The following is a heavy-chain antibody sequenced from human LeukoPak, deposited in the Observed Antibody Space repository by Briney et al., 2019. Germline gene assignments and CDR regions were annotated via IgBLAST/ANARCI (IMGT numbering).Heavy chain of an antibody. CDR2: ISSSADTI. V-gene: IGHV3-48*03. CDR1: GFIFSSDE. CDR3: TKERGSY. J-gene: IGHJ4*02. Sequence: TGGSLRLSCAASGFIFSSDEMTWVRRAPGKGLESVSFISSSADTILYAASVKVRFTISRDNGKNALYLQMNSLRAEDTAVYYCTKERGSYWGQGTLVTVSS.